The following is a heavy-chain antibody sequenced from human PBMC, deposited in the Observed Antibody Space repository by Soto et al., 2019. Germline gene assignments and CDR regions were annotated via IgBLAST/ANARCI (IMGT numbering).Heavy chain of an antibody. J-gene: IGHJ5*02. CDR2: ISSSSSYT. D-gene: IGHD6-13*01. V-gene: IGHV3-11*05. CDR3: TRVWEAAAGIYDWFDP. Sequence: PGGSLRLSCAASGFTFSDYYMSWIRQAPGKGLEWVSYISSSSSYTNYADSVKGRFTISRDNAKNSLYLQMNSLRAEDTAVYYCTRVWEAAAGIYDWFDPWGQGTLVTVPQ. CDR1: GFTFSDYY.